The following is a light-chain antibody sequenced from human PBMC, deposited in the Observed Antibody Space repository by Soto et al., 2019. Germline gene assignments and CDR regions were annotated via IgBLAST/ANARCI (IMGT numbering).Light chain of an antibody. J-gene: IGLJ1*01. Sequence: QSALTQPASVSGSPGQSTTLSCTGTTSEVGGYSYVSWYQQHPGKAPKLLFYDVNNRPSGVSDRFSASKSGNTASLTISGLQAEDEADYYCTSYTEIATLVVFGTGTKVTVL. V-gene: IGLV2-14*03. CDR2: DVN. CDR1: TSEVGGYSY. CDR3: TSYTEIATLVV.